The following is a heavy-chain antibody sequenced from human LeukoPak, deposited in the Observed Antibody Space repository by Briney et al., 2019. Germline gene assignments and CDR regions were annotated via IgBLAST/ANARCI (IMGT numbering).Heavy chain of an antibody. J-gene: IGHJ5*02. D-gene: IGHD5-18*01. CDR1: GGTFSSYA. CDR3: ARDEDTAMVGSNWFDP. V-gene: IGHV1-69*13. Sequence: SVKVSCKASGGTFSSYAISWVRQAPGQGLEWMGGIIPIFGTANYAQKFQGRVTITADESTSTAYMELRSLRSDDTAVYYCARDEDTAMVGSNWFDPWGQGTLVTVSS. CDR2: IIPIFGTA.